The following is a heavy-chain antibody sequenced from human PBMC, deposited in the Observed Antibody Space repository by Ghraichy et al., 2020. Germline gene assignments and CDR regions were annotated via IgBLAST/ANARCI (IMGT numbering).Heavy chain of an antibody. Sequence: SETLSLTCTVSGGSISSYYWSWIRQPPGKGLEWIGYIYYSGSTNYNPSLKSRVTISVDTSKNQFSLKLSSVTAADTAVYYCARSASGSYYGMDVWGQGTTVTVSS. J-gene: IGHJ6*02. D-gene: IGHD1-26*01. CDR1: GGSISSYY. V-gene: IGHV4-59*01. CDR2: IYYSGST. CDR3: ARSASGSYYGMDV.